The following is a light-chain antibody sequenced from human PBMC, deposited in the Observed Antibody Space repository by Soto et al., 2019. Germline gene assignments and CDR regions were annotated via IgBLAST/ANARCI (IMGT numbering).Light chain of an antibody. J-gene: IGKJ5*01. CDR3: QHFANSIT. V-gene: IGKV3D-15*01. CDR2: GAS. CDR1: RSISDT. Sequence: EIVMTQSPASLSLYPGERATLSCRASRSISDTLAWYQQKPGQAPRLLIYGASTRATGISDRFSGSGSGTDFTLSISRLEPEDFAVYYCQHFANSITFGQGTRLEIK.